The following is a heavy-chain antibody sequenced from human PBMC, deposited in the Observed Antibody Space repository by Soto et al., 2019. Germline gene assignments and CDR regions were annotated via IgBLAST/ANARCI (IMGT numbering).Heavy chain of an antibody. D-gene: IGHD3-3*01. Sequence: SETLSLTCTVSGGTISSWYWSWIRQPPGKGLEWIGYIYYSGSTNYNPSLKSRVTISVDTSKSQFSLKLSSVTAADTAVYYCARGPSADKIDFWGQGTLVTVSS. J-gene: IGHJ4*02. CDR1: GGTISSWY. CDR2: IYYSGST. V-gene: IGHV4-59*08. CDR3: ARGPSADKIDF.